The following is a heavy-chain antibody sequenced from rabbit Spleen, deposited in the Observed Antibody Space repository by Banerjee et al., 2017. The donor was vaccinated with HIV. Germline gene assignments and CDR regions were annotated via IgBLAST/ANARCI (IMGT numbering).Heavy chain of an antibody. CDR3: ARDAGTSFSTYGMDL. V-gene: IGHV1S40*01. D-gene: IGHD8-1*01. J-gene: IGHJ6*01. CDR2: AYAGSSGST. Sequence: QSLEESGGGLVKPGASLTLTCKASGFSFNSGYDMCWVRQAPGKGLEWVACAYAGSSGSTYYASWAKGRFSISKTPPTTVTLQMTSLTAADTATYFCARDAGTSFSTYGMDLWGPGTLVTVS. CDR1: GFSFNSGYD.